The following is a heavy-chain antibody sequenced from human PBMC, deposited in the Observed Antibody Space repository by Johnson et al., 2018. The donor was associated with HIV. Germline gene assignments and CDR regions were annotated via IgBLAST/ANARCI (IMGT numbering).Heavy chain of an antibody. CDR2: ISYDGSNK. CDR1: GFTFSSYA. D-gene: IGHD1-26*01. Sequence: QVQLVESGGGVVQPGRSLRLSCAASGFTFSSYAMHWVRQAPGKGLEWVAVISYDGSNKYYADSVKGRLTISRDNSKNTLYLQMNSLRVEDTAVYYCAKGLGRYYEAFDIWGQGTMVTVSS. V-gene: IGHV3-30-3*01. J-gene: IGHJ3*02. CDR3: AKGLGRYYEAFDI.